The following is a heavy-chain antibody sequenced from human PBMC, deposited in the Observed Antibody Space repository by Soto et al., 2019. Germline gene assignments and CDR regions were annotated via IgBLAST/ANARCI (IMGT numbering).Heavy chain of an antibody. V-gene: IGHV4-39*01. CDR2: IYYSGST. D-gene: IGHD3-22*01. J-gene: IGHJ4*02. CDR1: GGSISSSSYY. Sequence: SSETLSLTCTVSGGSISSSSYYWGWIRQPPGKGLEWIGSIYYSGSTYYNPSLKSRVTISVDTSKNQFSLKLSSVTAEDTAVYYCAPYYFDSLDYWGQGTLVTVSS. CDR3: APYYFDSLDY.